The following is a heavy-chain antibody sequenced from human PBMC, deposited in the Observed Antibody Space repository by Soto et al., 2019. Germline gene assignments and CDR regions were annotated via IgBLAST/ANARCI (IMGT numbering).Heavy chain of an antibody. CDR1: GFTFSSYA. CDR2: ISGSGGST. CDR3: AKVYYYDSSGYQPQYYYYYYGMDV. V-gene: IGHV3-23*01. Sequence: PGGSLRLSCAASGFTFSSYAMSWVRQAPGKGLEWVSAISGSGGSTYYADSVKGRFTISRDNSKNTLYLQMNSLRAEDTAVYYCAKVYYYDSSGYQPQYYYYYYGMDVWGQGTTVTVSS. D-gene: IGHD3-22*01. J-gene: IGHJ6*02.